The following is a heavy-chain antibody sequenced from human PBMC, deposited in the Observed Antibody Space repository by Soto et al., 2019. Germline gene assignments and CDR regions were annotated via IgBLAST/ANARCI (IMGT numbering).Heavy chain of an antibody. CDR3: ARTKPYYYDSSGYFDY. D-gene: IGHD3-22*01. J-gene: IGHJ4*02. CDR1: GFTFSSYS. CDR2: IKQDGSEK. Sequence: GGSLRLSCAASGFTFSSYSMNWVRQAPGKGLEWVANIKQDGSEKYYVDSVKGRFTISRDNAKNSLYLQMNSLRAEDTAVYYCARTKPYYYDSSGYFDYWGQGTLVTVSS. V-gene: IGHV3-7*05.